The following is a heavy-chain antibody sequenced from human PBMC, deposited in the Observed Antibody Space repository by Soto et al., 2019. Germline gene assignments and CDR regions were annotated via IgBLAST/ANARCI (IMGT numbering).Heavy chain of an antibody. CDR2: IGTAGDT. Sequence: GGSLRLSCAASGFTFSSYDMHWVRQATGKGLEWVSAIGTAGDTYYPGSVKGRFTISRENAKNSLYLQMNSLRAGDTAVYYCAARGYSNYYYYMDVWGKGTTVTVSS. CDR1: GFTFSSYD. CDR3: AARGYSNYYYYMDV. J-gene: IGHJ6*03. D-gene: IGHD4-4*01. V-gene: IGHV3-13*01.